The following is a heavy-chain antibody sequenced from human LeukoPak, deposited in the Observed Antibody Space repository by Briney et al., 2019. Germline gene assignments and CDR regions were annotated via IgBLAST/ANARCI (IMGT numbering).Heavy chain of an antibody. CDR2: IYSSGST. CDR1: GGSISSSDYY. J-gene: IGHJ6*03. Sequence: PSETLSLTCTVSGGSISSSDYYWGWIRQPPGKGLEWIGRIYSSGSTNYNPSLKSRVTMSVDTSKNQFSLKLSSVTAADTAVYYCARVSSVTVALDSGRYYYYYYYMDVWGKGTTVTISS. D-gene: IGHD4-23*01. V-gene: IGHV4-61*02. CDR3: ARVSSVTVALDSGRYYYYYYYMDV.